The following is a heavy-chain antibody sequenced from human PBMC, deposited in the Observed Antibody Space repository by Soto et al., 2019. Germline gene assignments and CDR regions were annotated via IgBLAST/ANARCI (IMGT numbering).Heavy chain of an antibody. CDR3: ARPQTYYYDSSGSDAFDI. Sequence: SETLSLTCAVYGGSFSGYYWSWIRQPPGQGLEWIGEINHSGSTNYNPSLKSRVTISVDTSKNQFSLKLSSVTAADTAVYYCARPQTYYYDSSGSDAFDIWGQGTMVTVSS. J-gene: IGHJ3*02. D-gene: IGHD3-22*01. CDR2: INHSGST. CDR1: GGSFSGYY. V-gene: IGHV4-34*01.